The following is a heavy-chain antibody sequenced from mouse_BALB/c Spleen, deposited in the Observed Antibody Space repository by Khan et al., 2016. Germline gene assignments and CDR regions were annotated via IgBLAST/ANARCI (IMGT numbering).Heavy chain of an antibody. Sequence: EVELVESGGGFVQPGGSLRLSCSTSGFTFTDYYMSWVRQPSGKALERLGFLTNKASDYTIEDSPSMKVRLTISRDNSQSILYLQMNTLGTEDSATYYCARSSTVEPSWFAYWGQGTLVTVSA. CDR1: GFTFTDYY. J-gene: IGHJ3*01. V-gene: IGHV7-3*02. CDR2: LTNKASDYTI. CDR3: ARSSTVEPSWFAY. D-gene: IGHD2-12*01.